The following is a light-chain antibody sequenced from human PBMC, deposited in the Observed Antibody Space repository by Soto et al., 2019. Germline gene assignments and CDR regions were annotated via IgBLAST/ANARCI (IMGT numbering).Light chain of an antibody. CDR2: DAS. Sequence: DIQMTQSPSTLSASVGDRVTITCRASQNIGSSLPWYQPRPGKAPKLLIFDASTLQTGVPSRFSGSGFGTEFTLTITGLQPDDFATYYCQQHNDYSAVTFGQGTKLEIK. V-gene: IGKV1-5*01. J-gene: IGKJ2*01. CDR3: QQHNDYSAVT. CDR1: QNIGSS.